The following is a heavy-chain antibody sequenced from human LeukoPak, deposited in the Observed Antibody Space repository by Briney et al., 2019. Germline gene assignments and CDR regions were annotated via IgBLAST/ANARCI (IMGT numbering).Heavy chain of an antibody. V-gene: IGHV4-34*01. CDR3: ARNSSGYLDS. CDR2: INHSGST. Sequence: PSETLSLTCAVYGGSFSGYYWSWIRQPPGKGLEWIGEINHSGSTNYNPSLKSRVTISVDTSKNQFSLKLNSVTAADTAVYYCARNSSGYLDSWGQGTLVTVSS. CDR1: GGSFSGYY. J-gene: IGHJ4*02. D-gene: IGHD3-22*01.